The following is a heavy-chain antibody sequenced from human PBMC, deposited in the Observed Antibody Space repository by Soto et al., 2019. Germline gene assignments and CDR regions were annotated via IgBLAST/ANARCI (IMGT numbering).Heavy chain of an antibody. CDR1: GYSFTSYW. J-gene: IGHJ4*02. V-gene: IGHV5-51*01. CDR2: IYPGDSDT. CDR3: ARLNFGDYVWGSYRPENFDY. D-gene: IGHD3-16*02. Sequence: EVQLVQSGAEVKKPGESLKISCKGSGYSFTSYWIGWVRQMPGKGLEWMGIIYPGDSDTRYSPSFQGQVTISADKSISTAYLQWSSLKASDTAMYYCARLNFGDYVWGSYRPENFDYWGQGTLVTVSS.